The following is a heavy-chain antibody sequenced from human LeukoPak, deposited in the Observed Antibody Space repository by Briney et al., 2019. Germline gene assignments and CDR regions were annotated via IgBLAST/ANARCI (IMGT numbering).Heavy chain of an antibody. CDR3: AKAPGSGSYSPSMDV. V-gene: IGHV3-43*02. Sequence: GGSLRLSCAASGFTFDDYAMHWVRQAPGKGLEWDSLISGDGGSTYYADSVKGRFTISRDNSKNSLYLQMNSLRTEDTALYYCAKAPGSGSYSPSMDVWGQGTTVTVSS. CDR1: GFTFDDYA. J-gene: IGHJ6*02. D-gene: IGHD3-10*01. CDR2: ISGDGGST.